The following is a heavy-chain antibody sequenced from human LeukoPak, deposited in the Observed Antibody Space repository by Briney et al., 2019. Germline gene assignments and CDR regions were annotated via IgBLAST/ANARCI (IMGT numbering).Heavy chain of an antibody. CDR2: IYYTGRT. CDR3: ARQATCCSSTSCYKAVDAFDI. CDR1: GVSITSSGHS. J-gene: IGHJ3*02. V-gene: IGHV4-39*01. Sequence: PSETLSLTCTVSGVSITSSGHSWGWIRQPPGKGLEWNGTIYYTGRTYYNPSLQSRITISVDTSRNQFSLKLSSVTAADTAVYYCARQATCCSSTSCYKAVDAFDIWGQGTMVTVSS. D-gene: IGHD2-2*02.